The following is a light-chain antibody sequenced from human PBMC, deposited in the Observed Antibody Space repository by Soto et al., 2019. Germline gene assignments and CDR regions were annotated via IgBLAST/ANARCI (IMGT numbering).Light chain of an antibody. V-gene: IGKV3-15*01. J-gene: IGKJ1*01. CDR1: QSISSN. CDR2: GAS. Sequence: EIVMTQSPATLPVSPGERATLSCRASQSISSNLACYQQKPGQAPRLLIYGASTRATGIPGRFGGGGSGAGFTLAISSLQSEDFAVYYCQQYNTWPGTFGQGTKVEIK. CDR3: QQYNTWPGT.